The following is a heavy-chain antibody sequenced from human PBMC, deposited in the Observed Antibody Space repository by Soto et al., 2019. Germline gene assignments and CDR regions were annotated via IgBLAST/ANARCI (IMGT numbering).Heavy chain of an antibody. D-gene: IGHD2-21*01. V-gene: IGHV3-9*01. CDR2: ISWNSGSI. CDR1: GFTFDDYA. CDR3: AKVLFGLHDAFDI. Sequence: GGSLRLSCAASGFTFDDYAMHWVRQAPGKGLEWVSGISWNSGSIGYADSVKGRFTISRDNAKNSLYLQMNSLRAEDTALYYCAKVLFGLHDAFDIWGQGTMVTVSS. J-gene: IGHJ3*02.